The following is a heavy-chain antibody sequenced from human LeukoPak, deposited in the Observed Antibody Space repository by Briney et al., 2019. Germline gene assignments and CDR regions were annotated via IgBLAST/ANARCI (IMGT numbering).Heavy chain of an antibody. V-gene: IGHV3-33*01. J-gene: IGHJ4*02. D-gene: IGHD6-13*01. Sequence: GGSLRLSCAASGFTFSSYGMHWARQAPGKGLEWVAVIWYDGSNTYYADSVKGRFTISRDNSKNTLYLQMNSLRAEDTAVYYCVRGYRICDYWGQGTLVTVSS. CDR1: GFTFSSYG. CDR3: VRGYRICDY. CDR2: IWYDGSNT.